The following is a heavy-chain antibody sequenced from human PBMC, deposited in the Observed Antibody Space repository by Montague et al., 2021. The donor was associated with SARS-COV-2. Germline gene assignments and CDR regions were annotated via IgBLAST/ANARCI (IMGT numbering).Heavy chain of an antibody. J-gene: IGHJ6*02. CDR2: IFYSGNT. D-gene: IGHD3-3*01. Sequence: TLSLTCTVSGGSISSGDYYWSWIRQHPGKGLEWIGYIFYSGNTYYNPSLMSRVTISVDTSKNQFSLKLSSVTAADTALYYCARIRVISIFSASQLDAMDVWGQGTTVTVSS. V-gene: IGHV4-31*03. CDR1: GGSISSGDYY. CDR3: ARIRVISIFSASQLDAMDV.